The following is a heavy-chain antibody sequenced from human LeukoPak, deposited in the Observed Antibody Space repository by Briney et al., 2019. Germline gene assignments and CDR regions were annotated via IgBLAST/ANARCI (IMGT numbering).Heavy chain of an antibody. CDR2: INHSGST. Sequence: SETLSLTCAVYGGSFSGYYWSWIRQPPGKGLEWIGEINHSGSTNYNPSLKSRVTISVDTSKNQFSLKLSSVTAADTAVYYCARRPNRYCSSTSCYAYAFDIWGQGTMVTVSS. D-gene: IGHD2-2*01. J-gene: IGHJ3*02. CDR3: ARRPNRYCSSTSCYAYAFDI. CDR1: GGSFSGYY. V-gene: IGHV4-34*01.